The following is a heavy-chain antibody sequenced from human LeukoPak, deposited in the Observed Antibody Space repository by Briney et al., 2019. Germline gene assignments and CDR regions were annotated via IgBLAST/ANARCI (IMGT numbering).Heavy chain of an antibody. J-gene: IGHJ4*02. D-gene: IGHD6-13*01. CDR2: INPKSGAA. Sequence: GASVKVSCKASGYIFSDYYMHWVRQAPGQGLEWLGWINPKSGAADYAQQFRGRVTMIRDTSINTDYMEMKRVTSDDTAVYYCARGAEAETSPLDFWGQGTLVIVS. CDR3: ARGAEAETSPLDF. CDR1: GYIFSDYY. V-gene: IGHV1-2*02.